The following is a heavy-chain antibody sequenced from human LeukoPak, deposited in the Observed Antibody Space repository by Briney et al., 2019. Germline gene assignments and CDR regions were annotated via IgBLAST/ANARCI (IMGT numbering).Heavy chain of an antibody. CDR1: GASISDYY. D-gene: IGHD3-22*01. CDR2: IYYTGTT. J-gene: IGHJ2*01. Sequence: SETLSLTCTVSGASISDYYWSLIRQPPGKGLEWIGYIYYTGTTKYNPSLTSRVTISVDTSKSQFSLKLRSVTAADTAVYYCARDYESSGLRHFDLWGRGTLVTVSS. CDR3: ARDYESSGLRHFDL. V-gene: IGHV4-59*01.